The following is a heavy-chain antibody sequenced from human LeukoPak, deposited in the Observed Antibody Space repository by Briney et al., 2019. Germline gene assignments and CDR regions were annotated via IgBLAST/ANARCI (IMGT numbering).Heavy chain of an antibody. V-gene: IGHV4-59*01. CDR3: ARSRTYGDYFPY. CDR2: IYYTGTT. CDR1: GGSISSYY. J-gene: IGHJ4*02. Sequence: PSETLSLTCTVSGGSISSYYWSWIRQPPGKGLEWIGYIYYTGTTNYNPSLKSRVTVSVDTSRSQFSLKLSSVTAADTAVYYCARSRTYGDYFPYWGQGTLVTVSS. D-gene: IGHD4-17*01.